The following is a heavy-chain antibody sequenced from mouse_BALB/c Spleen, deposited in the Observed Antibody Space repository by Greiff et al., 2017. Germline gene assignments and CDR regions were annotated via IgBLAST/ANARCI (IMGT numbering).Heavy chain of an antibody. V-gene: IGHV5-17*02. Sequence: EVKLVESGGGLVQPGGSRKLSCAASGFTFSSFGMHWVRQAPEKGLEWVAYISSGSSTIYYADTVKGRFTISRDNPKNTLFLQMTSLRSEDTAMYYCARRGDYDWFAYWGQGTLVTVSA. CDR3: ARRGDYDWFAY. CDR2: ISSGSSTI. J-gene: IGHJ3*01. D-gene: IGHD2-4*01. CDR1: GFTFSSFG.